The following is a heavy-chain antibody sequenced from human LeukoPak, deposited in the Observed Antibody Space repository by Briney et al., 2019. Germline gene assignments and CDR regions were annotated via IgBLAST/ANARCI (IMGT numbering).Heavy chain of an antibody. V-gene: IGHV3-7*01. J-gene: IGHJ3*02. Sequence: GGSLGHSCAASGLIFNSYWMSWVRQAPGKGLEWVANIKKDGSEKYYVDSVKGRFTISRDNAKNSLYLQMNSLRADDTAVYYCARQETSSYNGAFDIWGQGTMVTVSS. CDR2: IKKDGSEK. CDR1: GLIFNSYW. D-gene: IGHD1-26*01. CDR3: ARQETSSYNGAFDI.